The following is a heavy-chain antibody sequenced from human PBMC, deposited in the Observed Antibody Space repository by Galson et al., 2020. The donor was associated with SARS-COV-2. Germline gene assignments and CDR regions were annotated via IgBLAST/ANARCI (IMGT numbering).Heavy chain of an antibody. D-gene: IGHD4-4*01. V-gene: IGHV4-34*01. Sequence: SETLSLTCAVYGGSFSGYYWSWIRQPPGKGLEWIGEINHSGSTNYNPSLKSRVTISVDTSKNQFSLKLSSVTAADTAVYYCARGRPVTTFLPRKWFDPWGQGTRVTVSS. CDR1: GGSFSGYY. CDR3: ARGRPVTTFLPRKWFDP. J-gene: IGHJ5*02. CDR2: INHSGST.